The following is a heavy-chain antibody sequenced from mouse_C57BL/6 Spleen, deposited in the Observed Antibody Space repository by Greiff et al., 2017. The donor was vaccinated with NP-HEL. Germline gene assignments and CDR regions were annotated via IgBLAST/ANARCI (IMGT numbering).Heavy chain of an antibody. Sequence: VQLQQSGTVLARPGASVKMSCKTSGYTFTSYWMHWVKQRPGQGLEWIGAIYPGNSDTSYNQKFKGKAKLTSVTSASTAYMELSSLTNEDSAVYYCTRGPDETGTFAYWGQGTLVTVSA. CDR1: GYTFTSYW. CDR3: TRGPDETGTFAY. D-gene: IGHD4-1*01. J-gene: IGHJ3*01. CDR2: IYPGNSDT. V-gene: IGHV1-5*01.